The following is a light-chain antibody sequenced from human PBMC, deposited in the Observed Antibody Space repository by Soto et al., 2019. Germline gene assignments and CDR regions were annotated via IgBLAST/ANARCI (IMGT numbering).Light chain of an antibody. CDR3: QQYKNWPLTT. CDR1: QSVSSN. Sequence: EIVMTQSPATLSVSPGERATLSCRASQSVSSNLAWYQQKPGQAPRLLIYGASTRATGIPARFSGSGCGTEFSLTISSLQSEDFAFYYCQQYKNWPLTTFGQGTRLEIK. CDR2: GAS. V-gene: IGKV3-15*01. J-gene: IGKJ5*01.